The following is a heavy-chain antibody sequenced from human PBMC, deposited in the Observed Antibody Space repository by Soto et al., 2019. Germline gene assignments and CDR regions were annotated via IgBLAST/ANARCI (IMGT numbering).Heavy chain of an antibody. D-gene: IGHD4-17*01. CDR3: ARDSRLRKQTYYYYYGMDV. V-gene: IGHV4-39*02. CDR1: GGSISSSSYY. Sequence: TSETLSLTCTVSGGSISSSSYYWGWIRQPPGKGLEWIGSIYYSGSTYYKPSLKSRVTISVDTSKNQFSMKLSSVTAADTAVYYCARDSRLRKQTYYYYYGMDVWGQGTTVTVSS. J-gene: IGHJ6*02. CDR2: IYYSGST.